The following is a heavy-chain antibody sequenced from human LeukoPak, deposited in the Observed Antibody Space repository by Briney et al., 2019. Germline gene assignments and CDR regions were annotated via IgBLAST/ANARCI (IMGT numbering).Heavy chain of an antibody. Sequence: GGSPRLSCAASGFIVTSNYMNWVRQAPGKGLEWVSVIYSSGSTYYADSVKGRFTISRDNSKNTLYLQMNSLRAEDTAIYYCARGIYGPNDAFDIWGQGTMVTVSS. J-gene: IGHJ3*02. V-gene: IGHV3-53*01. CDR1: GFIVTSNY. D-gene: IGHD4-17*01. CDR2: IYSSGST. CDR3: ARGIYGPNDAFDI.